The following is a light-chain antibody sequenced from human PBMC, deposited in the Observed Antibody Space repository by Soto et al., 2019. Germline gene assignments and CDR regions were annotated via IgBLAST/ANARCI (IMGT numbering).Light chain of an antibody. V-gene: IGKV1-27*01. J-gene: IGKJ3*01. CDR1: QGIRND. Sequence: DIQMTQSPTSLSASVGDRVTITCRASQGIRNDVAWYQQQPGNAPKLLIYAASTLQSGVPSRFSGSGSGTDFTLTINSLQPEDAATYSCQKYSSVPVFGPGTKVEIK. CDR3: QKYSSVPV. CDR2: AAS.